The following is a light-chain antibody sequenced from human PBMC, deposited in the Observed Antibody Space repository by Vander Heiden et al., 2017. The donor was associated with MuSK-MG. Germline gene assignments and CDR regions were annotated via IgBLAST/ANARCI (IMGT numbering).Light chain of an antibody. CDR1: QSVSSK. CDR3: QQYSSWPPYT. Sequence: EIVMTQSPATLSVSPGERGSLSCRASQSVSSKLAWYQQKPGQAPRLLIYGASTRATGIPARFSGSGSGTEFTLTISSLQSEDFAVYYCQQYSSWPPYTFGQGTKLEIK. J-gene: IGKJ2*01. CDR2: GAS. V-gene: IGKV3-15*01.